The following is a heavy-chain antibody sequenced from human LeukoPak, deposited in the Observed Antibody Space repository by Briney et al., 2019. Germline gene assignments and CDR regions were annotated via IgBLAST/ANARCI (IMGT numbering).Heavy chain of an antibody. Sequence: PGGSLRLSCAASGFTFSNYGMSWVRQAPGKGLEWVSVISGSGANTYYADPVKGRFTISRDNSKNTLYLQVNSLRAEDTAVYYCAKAKSYYSNYDYWGQRTLVTVSS. CDR2: ISGSGANT. D-gene: IGHD4-11*01. CDR3: AKAKSYYSNYDY. V-gene: IGHV3-23*01. CDR1: GFTFSNYG. J-gene: IGHJ4*02.